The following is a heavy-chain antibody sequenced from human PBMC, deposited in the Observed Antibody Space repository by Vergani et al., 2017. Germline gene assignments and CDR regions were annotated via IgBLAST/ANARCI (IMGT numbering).Heavy chain of an antibody. CDR1: GFTFSSYW. Sequence: EVQLVESGGGLVQPGGSLRLSCAASGFTFSSYWMHWVHQAPGKGLVRVSRINSDGSSTSYADSVKGRFTISRDNAKNTLYLQMNSLRAEDTAVYYCARRIAVAGLDLWGRGTLVTVSS. J-gene: IGHJ2*01. CDR3: ARRIAVAGLDL. CDR2: INSDGSST. V-gene: IGHV3-74*01. D-gene: IGHD6-19*01.